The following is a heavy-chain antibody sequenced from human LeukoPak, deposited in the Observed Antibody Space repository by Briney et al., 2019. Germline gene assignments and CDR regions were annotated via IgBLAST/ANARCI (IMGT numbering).Heavy chain of an antibody. CDR3: ARDRSNISWYYY. J-gene: IGHJ4*02. Sequence: SETLSLTCTVSGNSISTSKSYWGWIRQPPLKGLEWIGSMSYSGSTYYKPSLKSRVTMSLDTSKNQFSLSLNSVTAADTAIYYCARDRSNISWYYYWGQGTLVTVSS. CDR1: GNSISTSKSY. V-gene: IGHV4-39*07. CDR2: MSYSGST. D-gene: IGHD6-13*01.